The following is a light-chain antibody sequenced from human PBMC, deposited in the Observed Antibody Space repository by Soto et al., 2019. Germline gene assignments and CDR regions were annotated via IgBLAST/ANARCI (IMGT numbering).Light chain of an antibody. Sequence: QSVLTQPRSVSASPGQSVTISCTGTSSDVGRYDYVSWYQQLPGKAPKLIVYDVTERPSGVPDRFSGSKSGNTASLTISGLQAEDEADYSCGSFAGSYSYVFGTGTKVTVL. CDR2: DVT. V-gene: IGLV2-11*01. CDR1: SSDVGRYDY. CDR3: GSFAGSYSYV. J-gene: IGLJ1*01.